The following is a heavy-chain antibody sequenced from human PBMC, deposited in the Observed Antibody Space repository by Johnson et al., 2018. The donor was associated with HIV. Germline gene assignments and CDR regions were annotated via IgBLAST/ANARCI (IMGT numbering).Heavy chain of an antibody. Sequence: VLLVESGGGLVQPGGSLRLSCAASGFTFSSYAMHWVRQAPGKGLEYVSAISSNGGSTYYANSVKGRFTISRDNSKNTLYLQMGSLRAEDMAVYYCARDQRWWLQSPGAFDIWGQGTMVTVSS. CDR1: GFTFSSYA. J-gene: IGHJ3*02. CDR3: ARDQRWWLQSPGAFDI. V-gene: IGHV3-64*01. CDR2: ISSNGGST. D-gene: IGHD5-24*01.